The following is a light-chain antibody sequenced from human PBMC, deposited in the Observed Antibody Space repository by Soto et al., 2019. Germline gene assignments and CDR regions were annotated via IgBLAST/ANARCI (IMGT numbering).Light chain of an antibody. CDR1: QSISSY. CDR2: AAS. J-gene: IGKJ4*02. V-gene: IGKV1-39*01. CDR3: QQSYSTPPA. Sequence: DIQMTQPPSSLSASVGDRVTITCRASQSISSYLNGYQQKPGKAPKLLIYAASSLQSGVPSRFSGNGSGTDFTLTISSLQPEDFATYYCQQSYSTPPAFGGGTKVEIK.